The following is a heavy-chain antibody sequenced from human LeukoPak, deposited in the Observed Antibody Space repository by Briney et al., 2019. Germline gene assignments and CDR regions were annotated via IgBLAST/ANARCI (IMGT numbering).Heavy chain of an antibody. CDR3: ARRRGYSNYVDY. CDR1: GFTFSSYG. Sequence: PGGSLRLSCAASGFTFSSYGMHWVRQAPGKGLEWVAVISYDGSNKYYADSVKGRFTISRDNSKNTLYLQMNSLRAEDTAVYYCARRRGYSNYVDYWGQGTLVTVSS. V-gene: IGHV3-30*03. J-gene: IGHJ4*02. CDR2: ISYDGSNK. D-gene: IGHD4-11*01.